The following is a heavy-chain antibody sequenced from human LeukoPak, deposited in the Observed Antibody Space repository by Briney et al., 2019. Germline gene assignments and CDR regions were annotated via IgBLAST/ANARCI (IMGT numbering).Heavy chain of an antibody. Sequence: GGSLRLSCAASGFTFSSYAMSWVRQAPGKGLEWVSAISGSGGSTYYADSVKGRFTISGDNSKNTLYLQMNSLRAEDTAVYYCAKDHSGYDFFYWGQGTLVTVSS. V-gene: IGHV3-23*01. D-gene: IGHD5-12*01. CDR3: AKDHSGYDFFY. CDR1: GFTFSSYA. J-gene: IGHJ4*02. CDR2: ISGSGGST.